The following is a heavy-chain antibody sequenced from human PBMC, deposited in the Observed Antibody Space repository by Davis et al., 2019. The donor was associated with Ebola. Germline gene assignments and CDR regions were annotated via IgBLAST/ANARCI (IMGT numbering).Heavy chain of an antibody. J-gene: IGHJ4*02. Sequence: AASVKVSCKASGYTFTSYYMHWVRQAPGQGLEWMGIINPSGGSTSYAQKFQGRVTITADKSTSIAYMELSSLRSEDTAVYYCARPTMVTATYYFDYWGQGTLVTVSS. V-gene: IGHV1-46*03. CDR2: INPSGGST. D-gene: IGHD2-21*02. CDR1: GYTFTSYY. CDR3: ARPTMVTATYYFDY.